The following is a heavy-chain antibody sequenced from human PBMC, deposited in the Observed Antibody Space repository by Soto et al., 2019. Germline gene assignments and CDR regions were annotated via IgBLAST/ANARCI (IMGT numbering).Heavy chain of an antibody. CDR2: IYYSGNT. Sequence: SETLSLTCTVSGGSISSGGYYWSWIRQHPGKGLEWIGYIYYSGNTYYNPSLKSRVTISVDTSKNQFSLKLSSLTSEDTAIYYCARDDSGYSGSHYIDYFNFWGQGTLVTVSS. V-gene: IGHV4-31*03. CDR1: GGSISSGGYY. CDR3: ARDDSGYSGSHYIDYFNF. J-gene: IGHJ4*02. D-gene: IGHD1-26*01.